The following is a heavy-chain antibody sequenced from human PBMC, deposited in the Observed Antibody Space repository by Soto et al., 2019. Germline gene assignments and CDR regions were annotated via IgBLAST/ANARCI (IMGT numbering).Heavy chain of an antibody. CDR1: GFTFSNYA. Sequence: EVQLLESGGGLLQPGGSLRLSCTASGFTFSNYAMSWVRQAPGKGLEWVSTFSSSGGGTYYADSVKGRFTISRDNSKNSLYLQMNSPRAENKAVYYCTKANRYCSGANCFTFDYWGVGTLVTVSS. J-gene: IGHJ4*02. D-gene: IGHD2-15*01. CDR2: FSSSGGGT. CDR3: TKANRYCSGANCFTFDY. V-gene: IGHV3-23*01.